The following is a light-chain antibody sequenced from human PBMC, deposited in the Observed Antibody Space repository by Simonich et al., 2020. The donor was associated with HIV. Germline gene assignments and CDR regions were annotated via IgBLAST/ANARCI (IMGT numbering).Light chain of an antibody. V-gene: IGKV1-39*01. CDR1: QSISSY. J-gene: IGKJ2*01. Sequence: DIQMTQSPSSLSASVGDRVTITCRASQSISSYLSWYQQKPGKAPKLLIYAASSLQSGVPSRFSGSGSGTDFTLTISSLQPEDFATYYCQQYYSHYAFGQGTKLEIK. CDR3: QQYYSHYA. CDR2: AAS.